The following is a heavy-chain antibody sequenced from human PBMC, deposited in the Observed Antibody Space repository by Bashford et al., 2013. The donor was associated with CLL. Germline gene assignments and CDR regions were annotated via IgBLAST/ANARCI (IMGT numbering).Heavy chain of an antibody. CDR1: GGSFSGYY. CDR2: LLYWIH. CDR3: ARWHLGLNYFDY. Sequence: SETLSLTCAVYGGSFSGYYWGWIRQPPREGTGVDWECLLYWIHLLQPVPHESSHHIRRQVQKSVSLGLTSVTAADTAMYYCARWHLGLNYFDYWAQGTLVTVSS. V-gene: IGHV4-34*12. J-gene: IGHJ4*02. D-gene: IGHD1-26*01.